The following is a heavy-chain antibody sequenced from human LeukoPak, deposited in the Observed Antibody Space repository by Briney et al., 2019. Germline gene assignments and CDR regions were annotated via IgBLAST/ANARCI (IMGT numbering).Heavy chain of an antibody. D-gene: IGHD3-22*01. J-gene: IGHJ3*02. CDR1: GFTFSSYG. CDR2: ISGSGGST. Sequence: GGSLRLSCAASGFTFSSYGMSWVRQAPGKGLEWVSAISGSGGSTYYADSVKGRFTISRDNSKNTLYLQMNSLRAEDTAVYYCAKDVLYYYDSSGYFLPDAFDIWGQGTMVTVSS. V-gene: IGHV3-23*01. CDR3: AKDVLYYYDSSGYFLPDAFDI.